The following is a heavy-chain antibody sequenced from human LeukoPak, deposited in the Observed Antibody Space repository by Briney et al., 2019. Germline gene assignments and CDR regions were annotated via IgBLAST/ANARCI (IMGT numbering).Heavy chain of an antibody. CDR3: ASSPYYYGSGSYSP. D-gene: IGHD3-10*01. V-gene: IGHV1-2*02. J-gene: IGHJ5*02. Sequence: ASVKVSCKASGYTFTSYYMHWVRQAPGQGLEWMGWINPNSGGTNYAQKFQGRVTMTRDTSISTAYMELSRLRSDDTAVYYCASSPYYYGSGSYSPWGQGTLVTVSS. CDR2: INPNSGGT. CDR1: GYTFTSYY.